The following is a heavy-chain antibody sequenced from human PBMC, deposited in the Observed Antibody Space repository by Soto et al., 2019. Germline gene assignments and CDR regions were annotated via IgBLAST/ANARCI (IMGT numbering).Heavy chain of an antibody. CDR3: AIETLDYGDYQAGWSDP. CDR2: IYYSGST. D-gene: IGHD4-17*01. CDR1: GGSISSSSYY. Sequence: SETLSLTCTVSGGSISSSSYYWGWIRQPPGKGLEWIGSIYYSGSTYYNPSLKSRVTISVDTSKNQFSLKLSSVTAADTAVYYCAIETLDYGDYQAGWSDPWGQGTLVNVSS. V-gene: IGHV4-39*01. J-gene: IGHJ5*02.